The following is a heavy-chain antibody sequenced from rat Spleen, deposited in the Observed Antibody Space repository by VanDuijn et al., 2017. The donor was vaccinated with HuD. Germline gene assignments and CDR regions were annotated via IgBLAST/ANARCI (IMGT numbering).Heavy chain of an antibody. Sequence: EVQLVETGGDLVQPGRSLKLSCVASGFTFSGYWMYWLRQAPGKGLEWISSINTDGDSTFYPDSVKGRFTISRHNAENTVYLQMNSLRSEDTAVYYCAELGGANYWGQGVMVTVSS. CDR1: GFTFSGYW. V-gene: IGHV5-58*01. D-gene: IGHD3-1*01. CDR2: INTDGDST. J-gene: IGHJ2*01. CDR3: AELGGANY.